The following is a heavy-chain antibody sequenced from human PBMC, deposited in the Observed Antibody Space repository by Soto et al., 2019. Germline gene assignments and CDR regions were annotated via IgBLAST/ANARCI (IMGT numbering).Heavy chain of an antibody. CDR1: GFSVSSKY. D-gene: IGHD4-17*01. J-gene: IGHJ3*01. CDR2: IYGPGYT. V-gene: IGHV3-53*01. Sequence: GGSLRLSCAASGFSVSSKYMIWVRQVPGKGLEWVSAIYGPGYTYYPESARGRFTISRDTSKNTVSLQMSGLRAEDTAVYYCAASVTTAGAYDVWGLGTKVTVSS. CDR3: AASVTTAGAYDV.